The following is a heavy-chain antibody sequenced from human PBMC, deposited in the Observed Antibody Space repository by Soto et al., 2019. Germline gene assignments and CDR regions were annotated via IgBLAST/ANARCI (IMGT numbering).Heavy chain of an antibody. CDR1: GFTFSSYG. V-gene: IGHV3-33*01. J-gene: IGHJ4*02. Sequence: QVQLVESGGGVVQPGRSLRLSCAASGFTFSSYGMHWVRQAPGKGLEWVAVIWYDGSNKYYADSVKGRFTISRDNSKNTLYLQMNSLRAEDTAVYYCARASIAVAGTLDYWGQGTLGTGSS. CDR3: ARASIAVAGTLDY. CDR2: IWYDGSNK. D-gene: IGHD6-19*01.